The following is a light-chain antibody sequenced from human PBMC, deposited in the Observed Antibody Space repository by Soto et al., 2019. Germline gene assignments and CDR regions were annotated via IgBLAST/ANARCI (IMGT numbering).Light chain of an antibody. Sequence: EIVLTQSPGTLSLSPGERATLSCRSSRSVSNNYLAWYQQKPGQAPRLLIYGASNRATGIPDTFSGSGSGTDFTLTISRLETEEFAVYDCQQYNTSPRTVGPGTKVDIK. CDR2: GAS. CDR1: RSVSNNY. V-gene: IGKV3-20*01. CDR3: QQYNTSPRT. J-gene: IGKJ1*01.